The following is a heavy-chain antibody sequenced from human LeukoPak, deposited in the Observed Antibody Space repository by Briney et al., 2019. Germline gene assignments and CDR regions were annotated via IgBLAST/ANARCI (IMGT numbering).Heavy chain of an antibody. CDR1: GGSISSGDYY. D-gene: IGHD2-8*01. CDR3: ARVGPVYCTNGVCSPDAFDI. V-gene: IGHV4-30-4*08. Sequence: SQTLSLTCTVSGGSISSGDYYWSWIRQPPGKGLEWIGYIYYSGSTYYNPSLKSRVTISVDTSKNQFSLKLSSVTAADTAVYYCARVGPVYCTNGVCSPDAFDIWGQGTMVTVSS. CDR2: IYYSGST. J-gene: IGHJ3*02.